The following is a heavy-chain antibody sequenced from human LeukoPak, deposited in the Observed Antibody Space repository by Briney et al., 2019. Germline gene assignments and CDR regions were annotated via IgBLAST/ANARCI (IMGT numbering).Heavy chain of an antibody. Sequence: AGGSLRLSCAASGLTVSSSYMSWVRQAPGKGLEWVAVISYDGSNKYYADSVKGRFTISRDNSKNTLYLQMNSLRADDTAIFYCAKSIDYYGSAHAFDIWGQGTMVTVSS. J-gene: IGHJ3*02. CDR2: ISYDGSNK. CDR1: GLTVSSSY. V-gene: IGHV3-30*18. CDR3: AKSIDYYGSAHAFDI. D-gene: IGHD3-10*01.